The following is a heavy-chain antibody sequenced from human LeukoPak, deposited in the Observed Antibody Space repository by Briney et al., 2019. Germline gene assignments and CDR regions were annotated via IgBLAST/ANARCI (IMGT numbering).Heavy chain of an antibody. J-gene: IGHJ6*02. Sequence: GASVTVSCKASGYTFTSYGISSVRQAPGQGLEWMGWISAYNGNTNYAQKLQGRVTMTTDTSTSTAYMELRSLRSDDTAVYYCAREGVYYDILTGRPYYYYYGMDVWGQGTTVTVSS. CDR1: GYTFTSYG. V-gene: IGHV1-18*01. CDR2: ISAYNGNT. D-gene: IGHD3-9*01. CDR3: AREGVYYDILTGRPYYYYYGMDV.